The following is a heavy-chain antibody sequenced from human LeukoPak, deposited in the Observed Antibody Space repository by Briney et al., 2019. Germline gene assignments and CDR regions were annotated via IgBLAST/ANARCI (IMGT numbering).Heavy chain of an antibody. D-gene: IGHD6-19*01. CDR3: ARAGWGRGGFDP. J-gene: IGHJ5*02. Sequence: SETLSLTCAVYGGSFNGYYWSWIRQPPGKGLEWIGEINHSGSTNYNPSLKSRVTISVDTSKNQFSLKLSSVTAADTAVYYCARAGWGRGGFDPWGQGTLVTVSS. CDR1: GGSFNGYY. V-gene: IGHV4-34*01. CDR2: INHSGST.